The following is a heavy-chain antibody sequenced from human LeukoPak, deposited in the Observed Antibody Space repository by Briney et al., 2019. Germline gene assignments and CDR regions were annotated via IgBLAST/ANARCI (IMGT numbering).Heavy chain of an antibody. D-gene: IGHD6-13*01. CDR1: GASISNYY. CDR2: IYYTGNT. CDR3: ARLVAAGRKPFDP. J-gene: IGHJ5*02. V-gene: IGHV4-59*08. Sequence: PSETLSLTCTVSGASISNYYWSWIRQPPGKGLEWIADIYYTGNTNYNPSLETRSTISDDMPKKLFSWKLSSVTPGTPAVYSCARLVAAGRKPFDPWGQGTLVTVSS.